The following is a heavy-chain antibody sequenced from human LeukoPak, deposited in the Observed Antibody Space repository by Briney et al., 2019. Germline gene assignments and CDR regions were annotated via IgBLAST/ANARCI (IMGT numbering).Heavy chain of an antibody. CDR1: GFIFNNYG. D-gene: IGHD3-22*01. J-gene: IGHJ5*02. Sequence: PGGSLRLSCAASGFIFNNYGLIWVRQAPGKGLEWVSAISNDGGGTNYADFVKGRFTISRDNSKNTLFLQMNSLRAEDTALYYCAKGSSGYFVDLWGQGRLVTVSS. V-gene: IGHV3-23*01. CDR3: AKGSSGYFVDL. CDR2: ISNDGGGT.